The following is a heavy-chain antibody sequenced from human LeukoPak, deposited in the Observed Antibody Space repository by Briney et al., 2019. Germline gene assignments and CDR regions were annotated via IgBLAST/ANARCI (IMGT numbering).Heavy chain of an antibody. Sequence: SETLSLTCTVSGGSISSYYWSWIRQPPGKGLEWIGYIYYSGSTNYNPSLKSRVTISVDTSKNQFSLKLSSVTAADTAVYYCARRKTYYYGSGSLDCWGQGTLVTVSS. D-gene: IGHD3-10*01. J-gene: IGHJ4*02. CDR1: GGSISSYY. CDR2: IYYSGST. V-gene: IGHV4-59*12. CDR3: ARRKTYYYGSGSLDC.